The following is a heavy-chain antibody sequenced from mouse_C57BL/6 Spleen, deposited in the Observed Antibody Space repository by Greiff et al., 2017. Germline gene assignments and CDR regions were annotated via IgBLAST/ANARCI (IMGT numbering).Heavy chain of an antibody. CDR1: GFTFSSYG. Sequence: DVKLVESGGDLVKPGGSLKLSCAASGFTFSSYGMSWVRQTPDKRLEWVATISSGGSYTYYPDSVKGRFTISRDNAKNTLYLQMSSLKSEDTAMYYCARPYDSDGGDFDYWGQGTTLTVSS. D-gene: IGHD2-4*01. J-gene: IGHJ2*01. V-gene: IGHV5-6*02. CDR3: ARPYDSDGGDFDY. CDR2: ISSGGSYT.